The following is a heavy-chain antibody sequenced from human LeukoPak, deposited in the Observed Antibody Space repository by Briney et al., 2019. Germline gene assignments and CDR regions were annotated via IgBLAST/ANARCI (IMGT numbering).Heavy chain of an antibody. CDR1: GGSISSSSYY. D-gene: IGHD1-26*01. CDR3: AKPGSGSIEV. CDR2: IYYSGST. V-gene: IGHV4-39*01. J-gene: IGHJ4*02. Sequence: SETLSLTCTVSGGSISSSSYYWGWIRQPPGKGLEWIGSIYYSGSTYYNPSLKSRVTISVDTSKNQFPLKLSSVTAADTAVYYCAKPGSGSIEVWGQGTLVTVSS.